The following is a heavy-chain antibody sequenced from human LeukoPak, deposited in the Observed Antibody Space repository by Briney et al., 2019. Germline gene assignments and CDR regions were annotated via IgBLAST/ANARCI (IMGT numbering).Heavy chain of an antibody. CDR3: ARTYCTGGSCYGFDD. D-gene: IGHD2-15*01. J-gene: IGHJ4*02. CDR2: MNPNTGNT. CDR1: GYTFTSND. V-gene: IGHV1-8*01. Sequence: GALVKVSCKASGYTFTSNDINWVRRATGQGLEWMGWMNPNTGNTGYAQKFQGRVSITRNTAISTAYMELSSLTSEDTAVYYCARTYCTGGSCYGFDDWGQGTLVTVSA.